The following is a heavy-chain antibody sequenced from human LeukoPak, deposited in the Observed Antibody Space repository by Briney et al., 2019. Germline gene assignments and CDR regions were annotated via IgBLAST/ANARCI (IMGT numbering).Heavy chain of an antibody. J-gene: IGHJ4*02. CDR1: GASVGSAGYY. Sequence: SETLSLTSTVSGASVGSAGYYWSWIRQTPGGGLEWIGDIYYISNTNYNPSLKSRVTMSVDPSKNQFSLKLNSVTAADTAVYYCARTQSQSGSYRYYFGYWGQGTLVTVSS. CDR3: ARTQSQSGSYRYYFGY. CDR2: IYYISNT. D-gene: IGHD1-26*01. V-gene: IGHV4-61*08.